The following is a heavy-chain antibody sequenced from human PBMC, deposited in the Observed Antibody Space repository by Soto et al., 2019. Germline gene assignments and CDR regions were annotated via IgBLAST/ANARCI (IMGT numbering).Heavy chain of an antibody. J-gene: IGHJ6*01. V-gene: IGHV3-33*01. Sequence: QVQLVESGGGVVQPGTSLRLSCEASGFTFSSYGMHWVRQAPGKGLEWVAVIWYDGSNKYYADSVKGRFTISRDNSKNTLYLQMNSRRAEDTSVYYCARVRGRNRMDGCGPGSTVTVSS. CDR1: GFTFSSYG. CDR2: IWYDGSNK. D-gene: IGHD1-1*01. CDR3: ARVRGRNRMDG.